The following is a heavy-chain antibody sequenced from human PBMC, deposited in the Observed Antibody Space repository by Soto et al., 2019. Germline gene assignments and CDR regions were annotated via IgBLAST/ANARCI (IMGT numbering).Heavy chain of an antibody. CDR1: GYTFTRYP. Sequence: ASVKVSCKASGYTFTRYPMHWVRQAPGQSLEWMGWINAANGDTGYSQRFQGRVTLTRDTSASTAYMELSSLRSEDTAVYYCARKDYYDSGIYYFDYWGHGTLVTVSS. CDR3: ARKDYYDSGIYYFDY. V-gene: IGHV1-3*01. CDR2: INAANGDT. J-gene: IGHJ4*01. D-gene: IGHD3-10*01.